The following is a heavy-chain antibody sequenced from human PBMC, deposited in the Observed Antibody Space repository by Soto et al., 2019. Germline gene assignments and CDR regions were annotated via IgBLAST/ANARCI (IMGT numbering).Heavy chain of an antibody. CDR3: ARHEYVSSSYDLLDV. D-gene: IGHD3-22*01. J-gene: IGHJ3*01. CDR1: GGSVTNINYF. CDR2: IYYTGTT. V-gene: IGHV4-39*01. Sequence: LSLTCSVSGGSVTNINYFWAWIRQSPGKGLEWIANIYYTGTTFYNPSLRSRVSMTIDASKNRFSLNLSSVTASDTALYYCARHEYVSSSYDLLDVWGRGTMVTVSS.